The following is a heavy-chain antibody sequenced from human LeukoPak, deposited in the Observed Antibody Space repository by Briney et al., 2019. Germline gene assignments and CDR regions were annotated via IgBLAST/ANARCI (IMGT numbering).Heavy chain of an antibody. CDR1: GYTFTSYG. D-gene: IGHD5-18*01. V-gene: IGHV1-18*01. CDR2: ISAYNGNT. J-gene: IGHJ4*02. CDR3: AKSEDGPYSYGPDRFGY. Sequence: ASVKVSCKASGYTFTSYGISWVRQAPGQGLEWMGWISAYNGNTNYAQKLQGRVTMTTDTSTSTACMELRSLRSDDTAVYYCAKSEDGPYSYGPDRFGYWGQGTLVTVSS.